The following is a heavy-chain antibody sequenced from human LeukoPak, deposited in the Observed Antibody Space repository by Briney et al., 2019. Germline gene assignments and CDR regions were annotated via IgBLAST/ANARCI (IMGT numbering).Heavy chain of an antibody. V-gene: IGHV4-30-4*01. D-gene: IGHD4-17*01. CDR1: GGSISSGDYY. CDR3: ARETTVTNLAFDY. Sequence: SETLSLTCTVSGGSISSGDYYWSWIRQPPGRDLEWIGYIYYSGSTYYNPSLKSRVTISVDTSKNQFSLKLSSVTAADTAVYYCARETTVTNLAFDYWGQGTLVTVSS. CDR2: IYYSGST. J-gene: IGHJ4*02.